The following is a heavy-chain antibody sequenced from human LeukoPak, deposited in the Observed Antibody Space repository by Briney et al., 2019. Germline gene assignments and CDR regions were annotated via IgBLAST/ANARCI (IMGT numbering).Heavy chain of an antibody. CDR3: AHNKPYYDFWSGYYLGAFDI. V-gene: IGHV2-5*01. Sequence: SGPTLVNPTQTLTLTCTFSGFSLSTSEVGVGWIRQPPGKALEWLALIYWNDDKRYSPSLKSRLTITKDTSKNQVVLTMTNMDPVDTATYYRAHNKPYYDFWSGYYLGAFDIWGQGTMVTVSS. CDR2: IYWNDDK. J-gene: IGHJ3*02. D-gene: IGHD3-3*01. CDR1: GFSLSTSEVG.